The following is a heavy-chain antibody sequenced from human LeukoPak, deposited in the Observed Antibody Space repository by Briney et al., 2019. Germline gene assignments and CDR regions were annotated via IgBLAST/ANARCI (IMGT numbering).Heavy chain of an antibody. CDR2: ISSSSSTM. CDR1: GFTFSSYS. Sequence: GGSLRLSCAASGFTFSSYSMNWVRQAPGKGLEWVSYISSSSSTMYYADSVKGRFTISRDNAKNSLYLQMDSLRAEDTAVYYCARDSLAHGGGDRDDYWGQGTLVTVSS. J-gene: IGHJ4*02. V-gene: IGHV3-48*01. CDR3: ARDSLAHGGGDRDDY. D-gene: IGHD3-16*01.